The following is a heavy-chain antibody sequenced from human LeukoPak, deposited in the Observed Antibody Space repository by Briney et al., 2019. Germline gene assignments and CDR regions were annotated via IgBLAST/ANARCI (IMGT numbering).Heavy chain of an antibody. V-gene: IGHV3-23*01. CDR2: NSGSGGST. D-gene: IGHD6-13*01. CDR3: AKDSSSLRDYYGMDV. Sequence: GGSLRLSCTASGFTFSSYGMSWVRQAPGKGREWVAVNSGSGGSTYYADSVKGRFTISRDNSKNTLYLQLNSLRPEDMAVYYCAKDSSSLRDYYGMDVWGQGTTVTVSS. CDR1: GFTFSSYG. J-gene: IGHJ6*02.